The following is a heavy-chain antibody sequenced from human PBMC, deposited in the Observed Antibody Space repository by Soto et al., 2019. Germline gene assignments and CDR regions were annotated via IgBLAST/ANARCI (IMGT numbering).Heavy chain of an antibody. J-gene: IGHJ3*02. D-gene: IGHD4-17*01. V-gene: IGHV4-39*01. Sequence: SETLSLTCTVSGGSISSSNYYWGWIRQPPGKGLEWIGNTYYSGSSYYSPSLKSRVTISVDTSKNQFSLRLSSVTAADRAVYYCARLTNTVAPRVDIWGQGTMVTVS. CDR3: ARLTNTVAPRVDI. CDR2: TYYSGSS. CDR1: GGSISSSNYY.